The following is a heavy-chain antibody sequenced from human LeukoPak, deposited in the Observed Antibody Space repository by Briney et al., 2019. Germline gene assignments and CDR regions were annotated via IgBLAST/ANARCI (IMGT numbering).Heavy chain of an antibody. D-gene: IGHD5-12*01. V-gene: IGHV3-48*04. CDR3: ARDGWYSGYDFDY. CDR2: ISTRSSTM. Sequence: GGSLRRSCAASRFTFSSYNMNWDRQAQGKGLEWVSYISTRSSTMSYADSVKGRFTISRDNAKNSLYLQMNSLRAEDTAVYYCARDGWYSGYDFDYWGQGTLVTVSS. CDR1: RFTFSSYN. J-gene: IGHJ4*02.